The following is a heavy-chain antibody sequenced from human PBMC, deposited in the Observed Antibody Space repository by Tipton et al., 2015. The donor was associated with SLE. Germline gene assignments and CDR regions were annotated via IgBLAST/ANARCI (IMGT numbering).Heavy chain of an antibody. CDR3: AITYSSSWRSYFDY. D-gene: IGHD6-13*01. CDR2: IYTSGST. Sequence: TLSLTCTVSGGSISSGSYYWSWIRQPAGKGLEWIGYIYTSGSTNYNPSLKSRVTISVDTSKNQFSLKLSSVTAADTAVYYCAITYSSSWRSYFDYWGQGTLVTVSS. CDR1: GGSISSGSYY. J-gene: IGHJ4*02. V-gene: IGHV4-61*09.